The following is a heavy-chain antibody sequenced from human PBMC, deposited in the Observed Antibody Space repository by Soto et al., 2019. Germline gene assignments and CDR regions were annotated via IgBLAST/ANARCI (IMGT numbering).Heavy chain of an antibody. J-gene: IGHJ4*02. V-gene: IGHV4-59*12. CDR3: ARDQGTMVRGIGNLDS. CDR2: IHYTGST. CDR1: GDSISSYY. Sequence: SETLSLTCIVSGDSISSYYWSWIRQPPGKGLEWIGHIHYTGSTKQNPSLKSRLTISLDTSQNQFSLKLSSVTAADTAVYFCARDQGTMVRGIGNLDSWGQGTLVTVSS. D-gene: IGHD3-10*01.